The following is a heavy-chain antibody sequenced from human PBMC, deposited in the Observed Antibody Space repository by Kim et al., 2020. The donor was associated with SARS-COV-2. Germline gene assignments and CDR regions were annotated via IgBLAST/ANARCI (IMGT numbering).Heavy chain of an antibody. CDR1: GFTFSNYE. V-gene: IGHV3-48*03. CDR2: ISASGNTI. CDR3: AKKNDFGDSFDAFDV. Sequence: GGSLRLSCAASGFTFSNYEMNWVRQAPGKGLEWASCISASGNTIYYADSVKGRFTISRDNAKNSLYLHMNSLRAEDTAVYYFAKKNDFGDSFDAFDVWGRGTVVTVSS. J-gene: IGHJ3*01. D-gene: IGHD4-17*01.